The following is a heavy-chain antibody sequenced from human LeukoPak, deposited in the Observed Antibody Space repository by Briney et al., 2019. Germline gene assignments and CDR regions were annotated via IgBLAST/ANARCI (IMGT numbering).Heavy chain of an antibody. CDR3: ARDPYRFAFDI. J-gene: IGHJ3*02. Sequence: GGSLRLSCAASGNYWMHWVRQAPGKGLVWVSHINSDGSWTSYADSVKGRFTISKDNAKNTVYLQMNSLRAEDTAVYYCARDPYRFAFDIWGQGTVVLVSS. CDR1: GNYW. D-gene: IGHD1-26*01. V-gene: IGHV3-74*01. CDR2: INSDGSWT.